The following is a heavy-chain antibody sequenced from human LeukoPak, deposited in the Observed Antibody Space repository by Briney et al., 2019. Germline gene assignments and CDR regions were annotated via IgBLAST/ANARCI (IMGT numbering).Heavy chain of an antibody. V-gene: IGHV3-11*05. D-gene: IGHD3-16*01. CDR1: GFTFSDYF. J-gene: IGHJ5*02. CDR3: ARAGQTFGGIVVH. CDR2: ISSSSSDT. Sequence: GGSLRLSCAASGFTFSDYFMSWIRQTPGKGLEWVSYISSSSSDTKYADSVKGRFTISRDNAKNSLYLQMNSLRAEDTAVYYCARAGQTFGGIVVHCGQGTLLTVSS.